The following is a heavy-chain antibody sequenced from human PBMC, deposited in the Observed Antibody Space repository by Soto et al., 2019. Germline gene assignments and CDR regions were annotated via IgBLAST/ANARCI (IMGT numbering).Heavy chain of an antibody. D-gene: IGHD2-15*01. CDR1: GYTFTTYG. V-gene: IGHV1-18*01. J-gene: IGHJ4*02. CDR3: AKVQEKWSKFFDY. Sequence: QVPLVQSGAEVKKPGASVKVSCKASGYTFTTYGVTWVRQAPGPGLEWMGWINTYNGNTNSAQKFQGRVTMTTDTSTSTAYMELRSLRSDDTAVYYCAKVQEKWSKFFDYWGQGTLVTVSS. CDR2: INTYNGNT.